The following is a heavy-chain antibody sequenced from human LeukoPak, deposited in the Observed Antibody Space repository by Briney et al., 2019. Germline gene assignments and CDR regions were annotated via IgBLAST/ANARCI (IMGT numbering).Heavy chain of an antibody. CDR2: IYHSGST. CDR1: GYSISSGYY. CDR3: ARQTVTMIVVVMDFDY. V-gene: IGHV4-38-2*01. Sequence: PSETLSLTCAVSGYSISSGYYWGWIRQPPGEGLECIGSIYHSGSTYYNPSLKSRVTISVDTSKNQFSLKLSSVTAADTAVYYCARQTVTMIVVVMDFDYWGQGTLVTVSS. D-gene: IGHD3-22*01. J-gene: IGHJ4*02.